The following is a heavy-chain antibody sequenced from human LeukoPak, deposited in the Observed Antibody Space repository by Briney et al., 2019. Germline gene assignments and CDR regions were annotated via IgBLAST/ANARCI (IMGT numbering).Heavy chain of an antibody. CDR3: GRPYRVYGHFPFDY. D-gene: IGHD3-10*01. J-gene: IGHJ4*02. V-gene: IGHV4-39*01. CDR1: GASISGSPYY. Sequence: PSETLSLTCTVSGASISGSPYYWGWIRQSRGKGLEWIGSFYDGGSIYYNPSLESRVIVSVDTSKNQFSLNMSSVTAADTAMYYCGRPYRVYGHFPFDYWGQGILVTVSS. CDR2: FYDGGSI.